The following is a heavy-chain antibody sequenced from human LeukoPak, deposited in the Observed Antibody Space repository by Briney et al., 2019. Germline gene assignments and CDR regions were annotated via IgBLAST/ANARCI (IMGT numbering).Heavy chain of an antibody. CDR3: ARDKDFWSGYRGDYYYYYMDV. Sequence: SETLSLTCTVSGGSISSGSYYWSWIRQPAGKGLEWIGRIYTSGSTHYNPSLKSRVTISVDTSKNQFSLKLSSVTAADTAVYYCARDKDFWSGYRGDYYYYYMDVWGKGTTVTVSS. V-gene: IGHV4-61*02. CDR2: IYTSGST. D-gene: IGHD3-3*01. J-gene: IGHJ6*03. CDR1: GGSISSGSYY.